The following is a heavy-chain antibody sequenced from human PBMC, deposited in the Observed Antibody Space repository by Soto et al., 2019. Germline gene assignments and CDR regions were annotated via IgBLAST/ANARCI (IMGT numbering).Heavy chain of an antibody. V-gene: IGHV3-30-3*01. Sequence: QVQLVESGGGVVQPGRSLRLSCAASGFTFSRYAMHWVRQAPGMGLEWVAVISYDGSNKYYADSVKGRFTISRDNSKNTLYLQMNSLRAEDTDVYYCAREGGKDYVWGSYRWFDSWGQGTLVTVSS. D-gene: IGHD3-16*02. CDR3: AREGGKDYVWGSYRWFDS. CDR1: GFTFSRYA. CDR2: ISYDGSNK. J-gene: IGHJ5*01.